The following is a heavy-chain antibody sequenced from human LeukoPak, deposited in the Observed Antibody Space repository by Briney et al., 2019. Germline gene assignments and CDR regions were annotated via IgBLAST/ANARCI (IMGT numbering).Heavy chain of an antibody. D-gene: IGHD2-15*01. CDR2: IYHSGST. V-gene: IGHV4-38-2*02. Sequence: PSETLSLTCTVSGYSISSGYYWGWIRQPPGKGLEWIGSIYHSGSTYYNPSLKSRVTISVDTSKNQFSLKLSSVTAADTAVYYCARIRKYCSGGSCYVSFDYWGQGTLVTVSS. CDR3: ARIRKYCSGGSCYVSFDY. J-gene: IGHJ4*02. CDR1: GYSISSGYY.